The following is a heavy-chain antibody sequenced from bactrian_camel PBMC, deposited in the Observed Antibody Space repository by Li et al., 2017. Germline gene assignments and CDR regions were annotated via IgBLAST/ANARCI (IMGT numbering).Heavy chain of an antibody. CDR2: TYIDGDRT. CDR1: PYGTGRRC. J-gene: IGHJ4*01. CDR3: AEGRGSRGEHCYSLNY. V-gene: IGHV3S1*01. Sequence: HVQLVESGGASVQAGGSLKLSCVVSPYGTGRRCMTWFRQAPGKEREGVASTYIDGDRTDYAGSVKGRFTISQDSARNTVYLQMNNLQPEDTATYYCAEGRGSRGEHCYSLNYWGQGTQVTVS. D-gene: IGHD6*01.